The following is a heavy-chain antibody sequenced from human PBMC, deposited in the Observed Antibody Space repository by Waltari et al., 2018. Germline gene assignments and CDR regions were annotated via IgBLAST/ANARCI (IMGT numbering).Heavy chain of an antibody. V-gene: IGHV3-23*01. CDR1: GFTFSSYA. Sequence: EVQLLESGGGLVQPGGSLRLSCAASGFTFSSYAMSWVRQAPGKGLEWVSAISGSGGSTYYADPVKGRFTISRDNSKNTLYLQMNSLRAEDTAVYYCAKDTAPKAYYYYYMDVWGKGTTVTVSS. CDR3: AKDTAPKAYYYYYMDV. D-gene: IGHD5-18*01. CDR2: ISGSGGST. J-gene: IGHJ6*03.